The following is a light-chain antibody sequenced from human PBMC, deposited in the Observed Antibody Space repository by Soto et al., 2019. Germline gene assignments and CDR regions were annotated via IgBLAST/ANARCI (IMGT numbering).Light chain of an antibody. J-gene: IGLJ1*01. CDR1: SSDVGGYNY. V-gene: IGLV2-8*01. CDR3: LSYADTAYV. Sequence: QSALTQPPSASGSPGQSVTISCAGTSSDVGGYNYVSWYQQYPGKVPKLMIYEVSERPSGVPDCFSGSKSGTTAFLTVPGLQAEDEADYYCLSYADTAYVFGTGTKLTVL. CDR2: EVS.